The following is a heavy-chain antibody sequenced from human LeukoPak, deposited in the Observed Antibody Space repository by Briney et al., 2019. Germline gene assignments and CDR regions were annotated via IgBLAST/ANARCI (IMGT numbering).Heavy chain of an antibody. CDR1: GFTFTSHV. D-gene: IGHD1-1*01. CDR2: ISMSVQTT. Sequence: QPGGSLKLSCSASGFTFTSHVMHWVRQAPGKGLQYVSGISMSVQTTYYAGSVKGRFTISRDSSKNTVYLQMNSLTAEDTAVYYCVREGLERRTNFDYWGQGTLVSVSS. J-gene: IGHJ4*02. V-gene: IGHV3-64D*06. CDR3: VREGLERRTNFDY.